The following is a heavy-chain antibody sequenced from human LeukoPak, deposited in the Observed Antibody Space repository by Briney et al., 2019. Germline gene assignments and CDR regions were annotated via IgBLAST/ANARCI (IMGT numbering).Heavy chain of an antibody. CDR3: ARRSGVRWELLRRGKYYFDY. J-gene: IGHJ4*02. V-gene: IGHV4-4*02. CDR1: GGSISSSNW. D-gene: IGHD1-26*01. Sequence: PSGTLSLTCAVSGGSISSSNWWSWVRPPPGKGLEWIGEINHSGSTNYNPSLKSRVTISVDTSKNQFSLKLSSVTAADTAVYYCARRSGVRWELLRRGKYYFDYWGQGTLVTVSS. CDR2: INHSGST.